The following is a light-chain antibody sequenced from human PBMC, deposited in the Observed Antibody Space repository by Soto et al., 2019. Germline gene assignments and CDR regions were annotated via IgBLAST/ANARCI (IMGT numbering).Light chain of an antibody. CDR3: QHYLNYPIT. J-gene: IGKJ5*01. Sequence: AIRMTQSPSSLSASTGDTVTITCRASQDIGSVLAWYQQKPGTAPKVLISGAYNLHGGVQSRFSGSGSRTDFTLTVTHLQSEDFATYYCQHYLNYPITFGQGTRLEIK. CDR1: QDIGSV. V-gene: IGKV1-8*01. CDR2: GAY.